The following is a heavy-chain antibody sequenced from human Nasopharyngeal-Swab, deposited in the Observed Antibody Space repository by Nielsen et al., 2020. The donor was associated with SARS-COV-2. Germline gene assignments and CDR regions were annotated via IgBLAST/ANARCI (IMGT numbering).Heavy chain of an antibody. CDR2: IIPIFGTA. J-gene: IGHJ4*02. CDR1: GGTFSSYA. V-gene: IGHV1-69*05. D-gene: IGHD1-26*01. Sequence: SVKVSCKASGGTFSSYAISWVRQAPGQGLEWMGGIIPIFGTANYAQKLQGRVTMTTDTSTSTAYMELRSLRSDDTAVYYCAREWELLGGDDYWGQGTLVTVSS. CDR3: AREWELLGGDDY.